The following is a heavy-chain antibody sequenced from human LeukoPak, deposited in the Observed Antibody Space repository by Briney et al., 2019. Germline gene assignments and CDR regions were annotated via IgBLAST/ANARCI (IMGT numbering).Heavy chain of an antibody. V-gene: IGHV3-43*02. J-gene: IGHJ4*02. CDR2: ISGDGGNT. CDR1: GFTLDYYA. Sequence: GGSLSLSCAASGFTLDYYAMHWVRQAPGKGLEWVSLISGDGGNTYYTDSVKGRFTTSRDNSKNSLYLQMNSLRTEDTALYYCAQDKGGSSWYYLDSWGQGTLVTVSS. D-gene: IGHD6-13*01. CDR3: AQDKGGSSWYYLDS.